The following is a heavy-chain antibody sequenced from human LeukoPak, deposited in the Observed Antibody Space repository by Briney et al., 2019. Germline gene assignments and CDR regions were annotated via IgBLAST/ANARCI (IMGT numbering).Heavy chain of an antibody. CDR2: INPNSGDT. CDR3: ARVRYRLAETYIDY. D-gene: IGHD3-16*01. V-gene: IGHV1-2*02. Sequence: ASVKVSCKASGYIFTGYYMHWVRQAAGQGLEWKGWINPNSGDTNYAQKFQGRVTMTRDTSISTAYMELSRLRSDDTAVYYCARVRYRLAETYIDYWGQGTLVTVSS. J-gene: IGHJ4*02. CDR1: GYIFTGYY.